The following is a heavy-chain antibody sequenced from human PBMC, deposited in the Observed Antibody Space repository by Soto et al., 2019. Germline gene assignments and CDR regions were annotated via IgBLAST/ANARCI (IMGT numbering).Heavy chain of an antibody. CDR2: IRSKAYGGTT. V-gene: IGHV3-49*03. CDR1: GFTFGDYA. Sequence: PGGSLRLSCTASGFTFGDYAVSWFRQAPGKGLEWVGFIRSKAYGGTTQYAASVKGRFTISRDDSKNSLYLQMNSLKTEDTAVYYCAMLGGWSGGSNDMDVWGQGTTVTVSS. J-gene: IGHJ6*02. D-gene: IGHD6-19*01. CDR3: AMLGGWSGGSNDMDV.